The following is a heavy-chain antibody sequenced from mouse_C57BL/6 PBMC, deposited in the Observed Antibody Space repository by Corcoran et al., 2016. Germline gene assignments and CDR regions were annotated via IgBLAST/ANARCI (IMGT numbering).Heavy chain of an antibody. V-gene: IGHV9-3*01. CDR2: INTYSGVP. D-gene: IGHD4-1*01. CDR1: GYTFTTYG. J-gene: IGHJ2*01. CDR3: ARSELGLFYY. Sequence: QIQLVQSGPELKKPGETVKISCKASGYTFTTYGMSWVKQAPGKGLKWMGWINTYSGVPTYADDFKGRFAFSLETSASTAYLQINNLKNEDTATYFCARSELGLFYYWGQGTTLTVS.